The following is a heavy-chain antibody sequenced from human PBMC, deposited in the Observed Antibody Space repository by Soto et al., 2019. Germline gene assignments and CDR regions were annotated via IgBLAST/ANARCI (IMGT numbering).Heavy chain of an antibody. CDR2: IYWDDDK. CDR1: GFSLSSIGMG. D-gene: IGHD5-12*01. Sequence: QITVKESGLTLVKPTETLTLTCTFSGFSLSSIGMGVGWIRQPPGKALEWLALIYWDDDKRYSPSLSSRLTITKDPSKNEVDVTMTNTDPVDTATYYCARLTRGVYDSGRLWEKFDYWGQGTLVTVSS. J-gene: IGHJ4*02. V-gene: IGHV2-5*02. CDR3: ARLTRGVYDSGRLWEKFDY.